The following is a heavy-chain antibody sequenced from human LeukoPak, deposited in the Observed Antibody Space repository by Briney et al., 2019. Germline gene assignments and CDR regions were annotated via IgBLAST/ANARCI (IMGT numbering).Heavy chain of an antibody. J-gene: IGHJ3*02. V-gene: IGHV3-30*03. Sequence: PGGSLRLSCVASGFTFRSYGMHWVRQAPGKGLEWVAVISYDGSNKYYADSVKGRFTISRDNSKNTLYLQMNSLRAEDTAVYYCARDDPLFNAFDIWGQGTMVTVSS. CDR2: ISYDGSNK. CDR3: ARDDPLFNAFDI. CDR1: GFTFRSYG.